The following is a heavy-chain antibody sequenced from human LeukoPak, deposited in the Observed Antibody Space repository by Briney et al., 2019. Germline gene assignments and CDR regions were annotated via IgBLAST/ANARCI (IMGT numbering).Heavy chain of an antibody. CDR2: INPSGGST. Sequence: AASVKVSCKASGYTFTSYYMHWVRQAPGQGLEWMGIINPSGGSTSYAQKFQGGVTMTRDTSTNTVYMEVSSLRSEDTAGYYCARDIRVGPHELLDYWGQGTLVTVSS. J-gene: IGHJ4*02. D-gene: IGHD1-26*01. CDR1: GYTFTSYY. V-gene: IGHV1-46*01. CDR3: ARDIRVGPHELLDY.